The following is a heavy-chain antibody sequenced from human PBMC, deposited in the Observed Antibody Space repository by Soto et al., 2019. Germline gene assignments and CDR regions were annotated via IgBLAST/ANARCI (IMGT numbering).Heavy chain of an antibody. CDR1: GGTFSSYA. D-gene: IGHD1-1*01. CDR2: IVPIFGAA. V-gene: IGHV1-69*13. J-gene: IGHJ6*02. Sequence: SVKVSCKASGGTFSSYAISWVRQAPGQGLEWMGGIVPIFGAANYAQKFQGRVTITADESTSTAYMELSSLRSEDTAVYYCARELEPNQYPGNYYYGMDVWGQGTTVTVSS. CDR3: ARELEPNQYPGNYYYGMDV.